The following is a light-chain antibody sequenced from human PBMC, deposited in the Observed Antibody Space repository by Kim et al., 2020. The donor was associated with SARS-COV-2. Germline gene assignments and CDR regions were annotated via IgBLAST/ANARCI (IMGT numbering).Light chain of an antibody. CDR1: LSVVSNE. V-gene: IGKV3-20*01. Sequence: SAGERAALACWADLSVVSNEVAWYQQKQGQSHRRLIDTESNRDTGIPDRVSGSGSGIDFTLSITRLEPEDFAVYYCQQYGSSPRTFGQGTKVDIK. CDR3: QQYGSSPRT. CDR2: TES. J-gene: IGKJ1*01.